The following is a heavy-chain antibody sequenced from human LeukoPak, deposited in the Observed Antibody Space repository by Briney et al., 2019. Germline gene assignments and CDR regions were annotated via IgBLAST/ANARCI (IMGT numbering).Heavy chain of an antibody. CDR3: ARTVYSGYDLYDLGY. J-gene: IGHJ4*02. Sequence: GGSLRLSCAASGFTFSSYAMHWVRQAPGKGLEWVAVISYDGSNKYYADSVKGRFTISRDNSKNTLYLQMNSLRAEDTAVYYCARTVYSGYDLYDLGYWGKGTLVTVSS. CDR1: GFTFSSYA. CDR2: ISYDGSNK. V-gene: IGHV3-30*04. D-gene: IGHD5-12*01.